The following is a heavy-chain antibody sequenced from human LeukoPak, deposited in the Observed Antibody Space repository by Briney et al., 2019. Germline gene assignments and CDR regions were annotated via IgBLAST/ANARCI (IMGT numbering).Heavy chain of an antibody. CDR2: IIPILGIA. D-gene: IGHD6-19*01. V-gene: IGHV1-69*04. CDR3: ARDLSVAVAGNYFQH. J-gene: IGHJ1*01. Sequence: SVKVSCKASGGTFSNYVISWVRQAPGQGLEWMGRIIPILGIANYAQKFQGRVTITADKSTSTAYMELSSLRSEDTAVYYCARDLSVAVAGNYFQHWGQGTLVTVSS. CDR1: GGTFSNYV.